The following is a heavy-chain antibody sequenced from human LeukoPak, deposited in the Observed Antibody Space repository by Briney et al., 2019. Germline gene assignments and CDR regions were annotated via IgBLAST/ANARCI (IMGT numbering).Heavy chain of an antibody. CDR1: GYSISSGYY. CDR3: ATSPLRFFNH. D-gene: IGHD2-21*01. J-gene: IGHJ5*02. V-gene: IGHV4-38-2*02. CDR2: IHHSGGT. Sequence: SETLSLTCTVSGYSISSGYYWGWIRQPPGKGLEWIGSIHHSGGTYYNPSLKSRVTVSVDTSKNQVSLKLTAVTAADTAVYYCATSPLRFFNHWGQGTLVTVSS.